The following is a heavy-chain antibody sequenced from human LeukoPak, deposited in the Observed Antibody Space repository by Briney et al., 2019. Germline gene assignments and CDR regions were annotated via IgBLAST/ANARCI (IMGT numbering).Heavy chain of an antibody. V-gene: IGHV3-66*02. J-gene: IGHJ4*02. D-gene: IGHD5-24*01. CDR2: IYSGGST. CDR3: ARAPRDGYNSDYFDY. Sequence: GGSLRLSCAASGFTVSSNYMSWVRQAPGEGLEWVSVIYSGGSTYYADSVNGRFTISKDNSKNTLYLQMNSLRAEDTAVYYCARAPRDGYNSDYFDYWGQGTLVTVSS. CDR1: GFTVSSNY.